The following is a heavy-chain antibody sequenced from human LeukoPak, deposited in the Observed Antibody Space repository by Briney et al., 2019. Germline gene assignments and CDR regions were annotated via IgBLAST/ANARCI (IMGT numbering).Heavy chain of an antibody. J-gene: IGHJ4*02. CDR2: IYYSGST. D-gene: IGHD6-19*01. Sequence: NTSETLSLTCTVSGGSISSYYWSWIRQPPGKGLEWIGYIYYSGSTNYNPSLKSRVTISVDTSKNQFSLKLSSVTAADTAVYYCARDHIAVAGNGFDYWGQGTLVTVSS. CDR3: ARDHIAVAGNGFDY. V-gene: IGHV4-59*01. CDR1: GGSISSYY.